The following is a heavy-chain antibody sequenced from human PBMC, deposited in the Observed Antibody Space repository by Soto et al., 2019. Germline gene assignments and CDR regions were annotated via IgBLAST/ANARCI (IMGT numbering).Heavy chain of an antibody. V-gene: IGHV3-23*01. CDR3: ARPPLYSNGGYFDS. D-gene: IGHD6-19*01. CDR1: GFTFTDHA. CDR2: TSNNGDRT. Sequence: LRLSCAVSGFTFTDHAMTWVRQAPGKGLEWVSTTSNNGDRTFYADSVKGRFTVSTDRTNNTLYLQMNSLRADDTAVYFCARPPLYSNGGYFDSWGQGTLVTVSS. J-gene: IGHJ4*02.